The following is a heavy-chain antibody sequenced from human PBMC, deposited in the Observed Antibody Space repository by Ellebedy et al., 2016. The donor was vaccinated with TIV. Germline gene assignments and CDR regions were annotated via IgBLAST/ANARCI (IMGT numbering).Heavy chain of an antibody. CDR2: VTGSGAGT. V-gene: IGHV3-23*01. CDR1: GFAFSSYA. Sequence: GESLKISCAASGFAFSSYAMSWVRRAPGEGLEWVSTVTGSGAGTYYADSVKGRFAISRESSKNTLSLQMNNLRAEDTAVYYCAKVGVGTPNWGFDYWGQGTLVTVSS. D-gene: IGHD4-23*01. CDR3: AKVGVGTPNWGFDY. J-gene: IGHJ4*02.